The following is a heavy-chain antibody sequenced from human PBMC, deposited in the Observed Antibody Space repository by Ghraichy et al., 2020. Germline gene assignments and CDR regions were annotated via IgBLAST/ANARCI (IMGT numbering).Heavy chain of an antibody. CDR2: ISSSSSYI. CDR3: ASDCGGDCYFYY. J-gene: IGHJ4*02. Sequence: GGSLRLSCAASGFTFSSYSMNWVRQAPGKGLEWVSSISSSSSYIYYADSVKGRFTISRDNAKNSLYLQMNSLRAEDTAVYYCASDCGGDCYFYYWGQGTLVTVSS. V-gene: IGHV3-21*01. CDR1: GFTFSSYS. D-gene: IGHD2-21*02.